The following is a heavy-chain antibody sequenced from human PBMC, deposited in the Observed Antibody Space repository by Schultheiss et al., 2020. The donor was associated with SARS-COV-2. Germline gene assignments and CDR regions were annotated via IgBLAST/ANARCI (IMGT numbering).Heavy chain of an antibody. Sequence: SETLSLTCIVSGGSISSYYWGWIRQPPGKGLEWIGSIYHSGSTYYNPSLKSRVTMSVDTSKNQFSLKLSSVTAADTAVYYCARDSSYYGMDVWGQGTTVTVSS. J-gene: IGHJ6*02. CDR2: IYHSGST. CDR3: ARDSSYYGMDV. CDR1: GGSISSYY. V-gene: IGHV4-39*07.